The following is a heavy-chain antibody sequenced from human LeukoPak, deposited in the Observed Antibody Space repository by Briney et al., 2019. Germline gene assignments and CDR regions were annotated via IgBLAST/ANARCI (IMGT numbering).Heavy chain of an antibody. J-gene: IGHJ4*02. Sequence: SETLSLTCTVSGGSISNSSYYWGWIRQPPGKGLEWIGSIYYSGSTYYNPSLKSRVTISVDTSKNQFSLKLSSVTAADTAVYYCARDASWLQLPFDYWGQGTLVTVSS. CDR2: IYYSGST. V-gene: IGHV4-39*07. D-gene: IGHD5-24*01. CDR1: GGSISNSSYY. CDR3: ARDASWLQLPFDY.